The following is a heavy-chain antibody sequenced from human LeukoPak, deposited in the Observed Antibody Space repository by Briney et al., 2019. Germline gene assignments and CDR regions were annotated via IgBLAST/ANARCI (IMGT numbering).Heavy chain of an antibody. J-gene: IGHJ3*02. D-gene: IGHD3-10*01. CDR3: AKDEYYYGSGGYYAI. Sequence: GWSLIGSCAATGVTCSSDAMGGGRQAPGKGLEWVSAISGSGGSTYYADSVKGRFTISRDNSKNTLYLQMNSLRAEDTAVYYCAKDEYYYGSGGYYAIWGQGTMVTVSS. CDR1: GVTCSSDA. V-gene: IGHV3-23*01. CDR2: ISGSGGST.